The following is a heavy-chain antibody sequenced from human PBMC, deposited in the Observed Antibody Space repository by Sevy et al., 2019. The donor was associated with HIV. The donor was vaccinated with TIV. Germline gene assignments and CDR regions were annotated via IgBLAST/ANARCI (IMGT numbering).Heavy chain of an antibody. J-gene: IGHJ4*02. CDR3: ASRITMVRGVIINMGDTDY. D-gene: IGHD3-10*01. V-gene: IGHV3-53*01. CDR1: GFTFSSYW. Sequence: GGSLRLSCAASGFTFSSYWMTWVRQAPGKGLEWVSVIYSGGSTYYADSVKGRFTISRDNSKNTLYLKMNSLRAEDTAVYYCASRITMVRGVIINMGDTDYWGQGTLVTVSS. CDR2: IYSGGST.